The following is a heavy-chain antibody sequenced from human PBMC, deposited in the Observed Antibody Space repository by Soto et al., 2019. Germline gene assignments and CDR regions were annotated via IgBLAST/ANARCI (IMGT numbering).Heavy chain of an antibody. D-gene: IGHD2-15*01. J-gene: IGHJ6*02. CDR3: AKDGGGRYAYYGMDV. V-gene: IGHV3-30*18. CDR2: ISYDGSNK. CDR1: GFTFSSYG. Sequence: GGSLKLACAASGFTFSSYGMHWVRQAPGKGLEWVAVISYDGSNKYYADSVKGRFTISRDNSKNTLYLQMNSLRAEDTAVYYCAKDGGGRYAYYGMDVWGQGTTVTVSS.